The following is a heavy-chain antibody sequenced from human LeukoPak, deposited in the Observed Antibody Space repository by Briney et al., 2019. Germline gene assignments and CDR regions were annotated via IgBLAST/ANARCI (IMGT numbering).Heavy chain of an antibody. CDR3: ARDPHYYDSSGSPGAFDI. V-gene: IGHV4-59*01. CDR2: IYYSGST. J-gene: IGHJ3*02. Sequence: SETLSLTCTVSGVSISSYYWSWIRQPPGKGLEWIGYIYYSGSTNYNPSLKSRVTISVDTSKNQFSLKLSSVTAADTAVYYCARDPHYYDSSGSPGAFDIWGQGTMVTVSS. D-gene: IGHD3-22*01. CDR1: GVSISSYY.